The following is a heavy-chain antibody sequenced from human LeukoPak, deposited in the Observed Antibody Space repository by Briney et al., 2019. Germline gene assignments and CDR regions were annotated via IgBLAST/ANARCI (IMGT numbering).Heavy chain of an antibody. CDR3: ARAPIVWSGQLFTYYLDY. Sequence: TSETLSLTCTVSGDSIDTYVWSWIRQPSGKGLEWIGYVYYSGSTNYNPSLKSRVTISLDTSKDQFSLKLTSVTAADTAVYYCARAPIVWSGQLFTYYLDYWGQGILVTVSS. V-gene: IGHV4-59*01. D-gene: IGHD3-10*01. J-gene: IGHJ4*02. CDR1: GDSIDTYV. CDR2: VYYSGST.